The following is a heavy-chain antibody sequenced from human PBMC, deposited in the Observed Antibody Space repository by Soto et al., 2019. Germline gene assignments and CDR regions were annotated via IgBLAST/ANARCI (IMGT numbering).Heavy chain of an antibody. CDR3: AREVDYYDSSGLPLYFDY. D-gene: IGHD3-22*01. J-gene: IGHJ4*02. CDR1: GGTFSSYA. Sequence: ASVKVSCKASGGTFSSYAISWVRQAPGQGLEWMGGIIPIFGTANYAQKFQGRVTITADKSTSTAYMELSSLRSEDTAVYYCAREVDYYDSSGLPLYFDYWGQGTLVTV. V-gene: IGHV1-69*06. CDR2: IIPIFGTA.